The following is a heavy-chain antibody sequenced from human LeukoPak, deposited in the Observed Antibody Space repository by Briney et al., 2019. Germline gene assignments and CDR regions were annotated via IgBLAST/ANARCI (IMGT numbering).Heavy chain of an antibody. D-gene: IGHD1-26*01. J-gene: IGHJ3*02. Sequence: PSETLSLTCTVSGGSISSYYWSWIRQPAGKGLEWIGRIYTSGSTNYNPSLKSRVTMSVDTSKNQFSLKLSSVTAADTAVYYCARDRYSGSSGAFDIWGQGTMVTVSS. V-gene: IGHV4-4*07. CDR3: ARDRYSGSSGAFDI. CDR1: GGSISSYY. CDR2: IYTSGST.